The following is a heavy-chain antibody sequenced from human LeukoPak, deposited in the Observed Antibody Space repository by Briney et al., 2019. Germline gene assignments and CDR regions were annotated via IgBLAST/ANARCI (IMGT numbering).Heavy chain of an antibody. CDR1: GYTFTSYD. CDR3: ARESGNWNYGDGLFDP. D-gene: IGHD1-7*01. J-gene: IGHJ5*02. CDR2: MNPNSGNT. Sequence: ASVKVSCKASGYTFTSYDINWVRQATGQGLEWMGWMNPNSGNTGYAQKFQGRVTMTRNTSISTAYTELSSLRSEDTAVYYCARESGNWNYGDGLFDPWGQGTLVTVSS. V-gene: IGHV1-8*01.